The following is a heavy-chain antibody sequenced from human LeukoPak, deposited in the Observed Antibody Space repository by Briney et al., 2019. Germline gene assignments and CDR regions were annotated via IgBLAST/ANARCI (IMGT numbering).Heavy chain of an antibody. CDR3: VSGNDPDSTWESYRLDAFDI. V-gene: IGHV3-21*01. Sequence: GSLRLSCAAAGYTFRHYSVNWVRQAPGKGLEWVSSISRTGYYIYYADSVKGRFTISRDNAKSSLYLQMNSLRAEDTAVYYCVSGNDPDSTWESYRLDAFDIWGQGTTVIVSS. D-gene: IGHD3-16*02. CDR2: ISRTGYYI. J-gene: IGHJ3*02. CDR1: GYTFRHYS.